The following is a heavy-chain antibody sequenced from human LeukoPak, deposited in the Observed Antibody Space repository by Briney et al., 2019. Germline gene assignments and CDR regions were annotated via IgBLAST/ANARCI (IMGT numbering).Heavy chain of an antibody. J-gene: IGHJ4*02. D-gene: IGHD6-13*01. V-gene: IGHV3-23*01. CDR3: AKDIHVAAAVPAPY. CDR1: GMTFETYA. CDR2: ISGTGAHT. Sequence: GGSLRLSCEVSGMTFETYAMNWVRQAPGKGLEWVAGISGTGAHTYYADSVKGRFTVSRGNSRDTLYLLLKSLRAEDTAVYFCAKDIHVAAAVPAPYWGQGTLVTVSS.